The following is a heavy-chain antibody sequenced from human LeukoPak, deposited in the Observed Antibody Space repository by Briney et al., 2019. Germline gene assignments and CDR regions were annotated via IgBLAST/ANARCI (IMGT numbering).Heavy chain of an antibody. CDR1: GFSISGYY. CDR3: ARGLLVENTGYYFDY. D-gene: IGHD2-8*01. J-gene: IGHJ4*02. CDR2: IYYSGST. Sequence: SETLSLTCTVSGFSISGYYWTWIRQPPGKGLEWIGYIYYSGSTNYHPSLKSRVTISVDTSKKQFSLKLSSVTAADTAVYYCARGLLVENTGYYFDYWGQGTLVTVSS. V-gene: IGHV4-59*01.